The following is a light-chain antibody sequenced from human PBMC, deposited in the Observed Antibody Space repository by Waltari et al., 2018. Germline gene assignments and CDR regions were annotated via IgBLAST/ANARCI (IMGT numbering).Light chain of an antibody. CDR3: QQFNTYPWT. CDR2: KAS. V-gene: IGKV1-5*03. Sequence: DIQMTQSPSTLSASVGDRVTTTCRASETISSWLAWYQQRPGKAPNLLIYKASRLGSGVPSRFSGSGSGTEFTLTISSLQPEDFATYYCQQFNTYPWTFGQGTKVDI. J-gene: IGKJ1*01. CDR1: ETISSW.